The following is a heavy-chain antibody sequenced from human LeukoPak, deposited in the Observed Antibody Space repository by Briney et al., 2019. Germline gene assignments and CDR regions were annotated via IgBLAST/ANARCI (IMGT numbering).Heavy chain of an antibody. V-gene: IGHV4-59*01. CDR1: GGSISSYY. CDR3: ARGVSGSYPDDFDY. CDR2: IYYSGST. D-gene: IGHD3-10*01. Sequence: SETLSLTCTVSGGSISSYYWSWIRQPPGKGLEWIGYIYYSGSTSYNPSLKSRVTISVDTSKNQFSLKLSSVTAADTAVYYCARGVSGSYPDDFDYWGQGTLVTVSS. J-gene: IGHJ4*02.